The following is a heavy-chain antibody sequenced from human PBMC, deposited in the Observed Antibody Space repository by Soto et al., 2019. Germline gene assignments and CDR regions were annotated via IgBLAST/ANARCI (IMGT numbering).Heavy chain of an antibody. CDR2: IYYSGST. CDR3: ARVTYYYDSSGYYYFDY. D-gene: IGHD3-22*01. CDR1: GDSISSYY. V-gene: IGHV4-59*01. J-gene: IGHJ4*02. Sequence: SETLSLTCTVSGDSISSYYWSWIRQPPGKGLEWIGYIYYSGSTNYNPSLKSRVTISVDTSKNQFSLKLSSVTAADTAVYYCARVTYYYDSSGYYYFDYWGQGTLVTVSS.